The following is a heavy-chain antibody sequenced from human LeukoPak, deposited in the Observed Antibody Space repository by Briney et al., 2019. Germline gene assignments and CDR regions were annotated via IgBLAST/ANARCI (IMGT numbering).Heavy chain of an antibody. J-gene: IGHJ6*03. CDR1: GGSISSYY. Sequence: PSETLSLTCTVSGGSISSYYWSWIRQPPGKGLEWIGYIYYSGSTNYNPSLKSRVTISVDTSKNQFSLKLSSVTAADTAVYYCARGHTIFGVGYYYYYMDVWGKGTTVTVSS. D-gene: IGHD3-3*01. CDR2: IYYSGST. CDR3: ARGHTIFGVGYYYYYMDV. V-gene: IGHV4-59*01.